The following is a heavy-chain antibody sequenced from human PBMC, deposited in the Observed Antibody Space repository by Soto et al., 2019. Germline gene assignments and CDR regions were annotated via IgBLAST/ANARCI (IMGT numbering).Heavy chain of an antibody. J-gene: IGHJ5*02. Sequence: ASVKVSCKASGYTFTSYAMHWVRQAPGQRLEWVGWINAGNGNTKYSQKFQGRVTITRDTSASTAYMELSSLRSEDTAVYYCARGPLYYDILTGYLWWFDPWGQGTLVTVSS. V-gene: IGHV1-3*01. CDR2: INAGNGNT. D-gene: IGHD3-9*01. CDR1: GYTFTSYA. CDR3: ARGPLYYDILTGYLWWFDP.